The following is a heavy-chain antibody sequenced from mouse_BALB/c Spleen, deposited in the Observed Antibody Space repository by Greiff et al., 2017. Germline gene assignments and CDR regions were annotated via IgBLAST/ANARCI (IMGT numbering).Heavy chain of an antibody. CDR1: GYTFTDYN. CDR3: ARRRSQRGPAWFAY. V-gene: IGHV1-18*01. Sequence: VQLQQSGPELVKPGASVKIPCKASGYTFTDYNMDWVKQSHGKSLEWIGDINPNNGGTIYNQKFKGKATLTVDKSSSTAYMELRSLTSEDTAVYYCARRRSQRGPAWFAYWGQGTLVTVSA. CDR2: INPNNGGT. J-gene: IGHJ3*01. D-gene: IGHD4-1*02.